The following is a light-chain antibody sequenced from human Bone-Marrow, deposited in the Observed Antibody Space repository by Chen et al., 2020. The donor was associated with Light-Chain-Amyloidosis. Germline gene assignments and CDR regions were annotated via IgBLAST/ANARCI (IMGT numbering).Light chain of an antibody. Sequence: SYVLTPPSSVSVAPGQTATIACGGNNIGSTSVHWYQQTPGQAPLLVVYADSDRPSGIPERLAGSNSGNTATLTISRVEAGDEADYYCQVWDRSSDRPVFGGGTKLTVL. V-gene: IGLV3-21*02. CDR2: ADS. CDR3: QVWDRSSDRPV. J-gene: IGLJ3*02. CDR1: NIGSTS.